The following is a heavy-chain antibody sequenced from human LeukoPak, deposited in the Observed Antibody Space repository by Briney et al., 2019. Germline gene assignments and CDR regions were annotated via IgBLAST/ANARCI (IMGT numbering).Heavy chain of an antibody. Sequence: GRSLRLSCAASGFTFSSYGMHWVRQAPGKGLGWVAVISYDGSNKYYADSVKGRFTISRDNSKNTLYLQMNSLRAEDTAVYYCAQGYSSSGGLCYWGQGTLVTVSS. J-gene: IGHJ4*02. CDR1: GFTFSSYG. D-gene: IGHD6-6*01. V-gene: IGHV3-30*19. CDR3: AQGYSSSGGLCY. CDR2: ISYDGSNK.